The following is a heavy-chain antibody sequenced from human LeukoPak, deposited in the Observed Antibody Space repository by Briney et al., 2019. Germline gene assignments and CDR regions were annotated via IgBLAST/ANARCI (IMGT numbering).Heavy chain of an antibody. V-gene: IGHV4-59*12. J-gene: IGHJ5*02. CDR3: ARVRGIAAAGTIRYNWFDP. CDR1: GGSISSYY. D-gene: IGHD6-13*01. Sequence: SETLSLTCTVSGGSISSYYWSWIRQPPGKGLEWIGYIYYSGSTNYSPSLKSRVTISVDTSKNQFSLKLSSVTAADTAVYYCARVRGIAAAGTIRYNWFDPWGQGTLVTVSS. CDR2: IYYSGST.